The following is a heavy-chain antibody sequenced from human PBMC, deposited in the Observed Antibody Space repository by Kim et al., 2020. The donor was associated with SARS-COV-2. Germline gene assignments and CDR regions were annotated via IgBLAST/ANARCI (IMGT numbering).Heavy chain of an antibody. Sequence: ASVKVSCKASGYTFTSYAMHWVRQAPGQRLEWMGWINAGNGNTKYSQKFQGRVTITRDTSASTAYMELSSLRSEDTAVYYCARDWDPYYYGSGSCDYWGQGTLVTVSS. CDR1: GYTFTSYA. V-gene: IGHV1-3*01. D-gene: IGHD3-10*01. CDR2: INAGNGNT. CDR3: ARDWDPYYYGSGSCDY. J-gene: IGHJ4*02.